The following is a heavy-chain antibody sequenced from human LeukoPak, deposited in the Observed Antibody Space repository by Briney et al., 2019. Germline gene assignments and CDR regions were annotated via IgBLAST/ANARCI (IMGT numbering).Heavy chain of an antibody. CDR3: ATRSPSGDILTGPYYYGMDV. Sequence: ASVTVSCKVSGYTLTELSMHWVRQAPGKGLEWMGGFDPEDGETIYAQKFQGRVTMTEDTSTDTAYMELSSLRSEDTAVYYCATRSPSGDILTGPYYYGMDVWGKGTTVTVSS. J-gene: IGHJ6*04. V-gene: IGHV1-24*01. D-gene: IGHD3-9*01. CDR1: GYTLTELS. CDR2: FDPEDGET.